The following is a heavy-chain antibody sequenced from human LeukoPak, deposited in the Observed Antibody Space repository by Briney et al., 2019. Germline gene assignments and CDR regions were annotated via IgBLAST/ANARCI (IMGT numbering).Heavy chain of an antibody. CDR2: INHSGST. J-gene: IGHJ5*02. D-gene: IGHD2-2*01. CDR1: GGSFSGYY. V-gene: IGHV4-34*01. CDR3: ARGTGCSSTSFHWIPYNWFDP. Sequence: SETLSLTCAVYGGSFSGYYWSWIRQPPGKGLEWIGEINHSGSTNYNPSLKSRVTISVDTSKNQFSLKLSSVTAADAAVYYCARGTGCSSTSFHWIPYNWFDPWGQGTLVTVSS.